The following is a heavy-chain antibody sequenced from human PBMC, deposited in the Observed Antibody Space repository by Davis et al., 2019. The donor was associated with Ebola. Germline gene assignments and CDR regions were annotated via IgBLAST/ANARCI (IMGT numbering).Heavy chain of an antibody. CDR2: INAGNGNT. Sequence: AASVKVSCKASGYTFTSYAMHWVRQAPGQRLEWMGWINAGNGNTKYSQKFQGRVTITRDTSASTAYMELSSLRSDDTAVYYCARDTGVTANDYWGQGTLVTVSS. J-gene: IGHJ4*02. V-gene: IGHV1-3*01. D-gene: IGHD4-23*01. CDR1: GYTFTSYA. CDR3: ARDTGVTANDY.